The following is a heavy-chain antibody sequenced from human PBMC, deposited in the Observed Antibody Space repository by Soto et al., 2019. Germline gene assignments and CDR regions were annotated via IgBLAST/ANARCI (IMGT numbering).Heavy chain of an antibody. V-gene: IGHV4-59*01. Sequence: PSETLSLTCPVSGGSISSYYWSWIRQPPGKGLEWIGYIYYSGSTNYNPSLKSRVTISVDTSKNQFSLKLSSVTAADTAVYYCASGGRSYCSGGSCYDLFDYWGQGTLVTVSS. J-gene: IGHJ4*02. CDR1: GGSISSYY. CDR3: ASGGRSYCSGGSCYDLFDY. D-gene: IGHD2-15*01. CDR2: IYYSGST.